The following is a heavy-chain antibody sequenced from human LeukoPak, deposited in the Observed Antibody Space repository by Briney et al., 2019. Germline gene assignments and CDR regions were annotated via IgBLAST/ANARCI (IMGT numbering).Heavy chain of an antibody. CDR1: GGTFSSYA. J-gene: IGHJ4*02. D-gene: IGHD4-11*01. CDR3: ARDSDTVTREYYFDY. CDR2: IIPIFGIA. Sequence: SVKVSCKASGGTFSSYAISWVRRAPGQGLEWMGRIIPIFGIANYAQKFQGRVTITADKSTSTAYMELSSLRSEDTAVYYCARDSDTVTREYYFDYWGQGTLVTVSS. V-gene: IGHV1-69*04.